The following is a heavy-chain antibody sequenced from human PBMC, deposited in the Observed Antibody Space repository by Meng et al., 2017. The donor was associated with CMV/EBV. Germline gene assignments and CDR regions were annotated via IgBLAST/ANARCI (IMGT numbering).Heavy chain of an antibody. J-gene: IGHJ4*02. Sequence: GESLKISCAASGFTVSSNYMSWVRQAPGKGLEWVSVIYSGGSTYYADSVKGRLTISRDNSKNTLYLQMNSLRAEDTAVYYCARARKYYYDTPGDFDYWGQGTLVTVSS. CDR3: ARARKYYYDTPGDFDY. V-gene: IGHV3-66*02. CDR1: GFTVSSNY. D-gene: IGHD3-22*01. CDR2: IYSGGST.